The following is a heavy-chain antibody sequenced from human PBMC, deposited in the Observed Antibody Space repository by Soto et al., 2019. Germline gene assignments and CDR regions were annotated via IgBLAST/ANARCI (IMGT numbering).Heavy chain of an antibody. CDR2: IYYSGST. D-gene: IGHD3-9*01. V-gene: IGHV4-59*01. CDR3: ARAGHDIWGVDY. J-gene: IGHJ4*02. CDR1: GGSISSYA. Sequence: PSETLSLTCTVSGGSISSYAWSWIRQPPGKGLEWIGYIYYSGSTNYNPSLKSRVTISVDTSKNQFSLKLSSVTAADTAVYYCARAGHDIWGVDYWGQGTLVTVSS.